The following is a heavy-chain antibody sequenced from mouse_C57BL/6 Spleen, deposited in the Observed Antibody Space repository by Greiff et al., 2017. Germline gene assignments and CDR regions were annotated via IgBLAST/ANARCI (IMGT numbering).Heavy chain of an antibody. Sequence: QVHVKQSGAELVKPGASVKISCKASGYAFSSYWMNWVKQRPGKGLEWIGQIYPGDGDTNYNGKFKGKATLTADKSSSTAYMQLSSLTSEDSAVYFCARGEEDYYGSSQYYFDYWGQGTTLTVSS. CDR3: ARGEEDYYGSSQYYFDY. J-gene: IGHJ2*01. V-gene: IGHV1-80*01. CDR2: IYPGDGDT. D-gene: IGHD1-1*01. CDR1: GYAFSSYW.